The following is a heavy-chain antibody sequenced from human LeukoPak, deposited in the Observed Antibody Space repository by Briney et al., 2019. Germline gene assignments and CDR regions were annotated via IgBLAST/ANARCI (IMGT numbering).Heavy chain of an antibody. CDR3: AKDKEKTWLPPANYFDY. V-gene: IGHV3-23*01. CDR2: ISGSGGST. J-gene: IGHJ4*02. CDR1: GFTFSSYA. Sequence: GGSLRLSCAASGFTFSSYAMSWVRQAPGKGLEWVSAISGSGGSTYYADSVKGRFTISRDNSKNTLYLQMNSLRAEDTAVYYCAKDKEKTWLPPANYFDYWGQGTLVTVSS. D-gene: IGHD5-18*01.